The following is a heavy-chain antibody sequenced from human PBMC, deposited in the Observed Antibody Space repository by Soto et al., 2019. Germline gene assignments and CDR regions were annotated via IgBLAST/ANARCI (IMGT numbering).Heavy chain of an antibody. CDR1: GFTFSSYS. CDR2: ISSSSSYI. CDR3: ASEYSSSGLGYYYGMDV. V-gene: IGHV3-21*01. J-gene: IGHJ6*02. D-gene: IGHD6-6*01. Sequence: GGSLRLSCAASGFTFSSYSMNWVRQAPGKGLEWVSSISSSSSYIYYADSVKGRFTISRDNAKNSLCLQMNSLRAEDTAVYYCASEYSSSGLGYYYGMDVWGQGTTVTVSS.